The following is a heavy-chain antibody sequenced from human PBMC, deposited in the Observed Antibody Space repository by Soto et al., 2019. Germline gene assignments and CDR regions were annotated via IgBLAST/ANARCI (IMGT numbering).Heavy chain of an antibody. J-gene: IGHJ5*02. V-gene: IGHV4-59*08. CDR2: IYYSGST. D-gene: IGHD3-10*01. CDR1: GGSISSYY. Sequence: SETLSLTCTVSGGSISSYYWSWIRQPPGKGLEWIGYIYYSGSTNYNPSLKSRVTISVDTSKNQFSLKLSSVTAADTAVYYCARQDEVLWFGEFDPWGQGTLVTVSS. CDR3: ARQDEVLWFGEFDP.